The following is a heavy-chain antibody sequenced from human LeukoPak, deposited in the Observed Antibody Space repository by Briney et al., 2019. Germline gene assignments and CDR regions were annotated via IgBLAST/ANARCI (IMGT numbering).Heavy chain of an antibody. V-gene: IGHV4-59*01. Sequence: SVTLSCNCTGSGCSISGYYWSGIRQAPGMGREWFGNINYRGSTNYHTSRKSRVTISVDTSKNQFSLKLSSVTAADTAVYYCAGDIVVVPAANAGHWFDPWGQGTLVTVSS. J-gene: IGHJ5*02. CDR1: GCSISGYY. CDR2: INYRGST. D-gene: IGHD2-2*01. CDR3: AGDIVVVPAANAGHWFDP.